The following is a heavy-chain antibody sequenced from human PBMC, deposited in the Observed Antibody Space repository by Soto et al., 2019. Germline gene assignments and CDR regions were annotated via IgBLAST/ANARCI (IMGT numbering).Heavy chain of an antibody. Sequence: EASVKVSCKASGYTFTSYDINWVRQATGQGLEWMGWMNPNSGNTGYAQKFQGRVTMTRNTSISTAYMELSSLRSEDTAVYYCARRTAYYDILTGYYPFDDWGQGTLVTVSS. V-gene: IGHV1-8*01. J-gene: IGHJ4*02. D-gene: IGHD3-9*01. CDR2: MNPNSGNT. CDR3: ARRTAYYDILTGYYPFDD. CDR1: GYTFTSYD.